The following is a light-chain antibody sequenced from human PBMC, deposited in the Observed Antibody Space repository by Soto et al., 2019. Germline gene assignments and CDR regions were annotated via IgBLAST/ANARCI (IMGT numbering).Light chain of an antibody. J-gene: IGKJ1*01. CDR3: QQYGSSLKT. CDR1: ERIYSAY. Sequence: ALTQSPATLSFSRGERATIYCRASERIYSAYLGWYQQKPGQAPRLLIFGASIRVTGIPDRFIGSGSGTDFTLTISRLEPEDFAVYYCQQYGSSLKTFGQGTKVDIK. V-gene: IGKV3-20*01. CDR2: GAS.